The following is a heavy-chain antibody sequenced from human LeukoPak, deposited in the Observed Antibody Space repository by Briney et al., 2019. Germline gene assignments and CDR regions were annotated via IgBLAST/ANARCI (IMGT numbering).Heavy chain of an antibody. CDR2: IYPGDSDT. CDR3: ARFESSDYYGMDV. J-gene: IGHJ6*04. V-gene: IGHV5-51*01. CDR1: GYSFTSYW. D-gene: IGHD6-19*01. Sequence: GESLKISCKGSGYSFTSYWISWVRQMPGEGLEWMGIIYPGDSDTRYSPSFQGQVTISADKSISTAYLQRSSLKASDTAMYYCARFESSDYYGMDVWGKGTTVTVSS.